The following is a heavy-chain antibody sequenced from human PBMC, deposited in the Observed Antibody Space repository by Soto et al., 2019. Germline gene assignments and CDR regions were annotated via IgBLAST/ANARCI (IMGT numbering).Heavy chain of an antibody. V-gene: IGHV4-34*01. CDR2: INHSGST. D-gene: IGHD6-13*01. Sequence: SETLSLTCAVYGGAFRGYYWSWIRQPPGKGLEWIGEINHSGSTNYNPSLKSRVTISVDTSKNQFSLKLSSVTAADTAVYYCARGVRRSRSWDVGPNWFDPRSQGTLVPVSA. CDR1: GGAFRGYY. J-gene: IGHJ5*02. CDR3: ARGVRRSRSWDVGPNWFDP.